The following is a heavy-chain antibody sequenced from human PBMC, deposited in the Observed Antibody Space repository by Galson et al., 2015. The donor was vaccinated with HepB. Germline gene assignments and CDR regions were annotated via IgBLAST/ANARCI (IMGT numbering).Heavy chain of an antibody. J-gene: IGHJ4*02. V-gene: IGHV3-66*01. CDR1: GFTVSSNY. Sequence: SLRLSCAASGFTVSSNYMSWVRQAPGKGLEWVSVIYSGGSTYYADSVKGRFTISRDNSKNTLYLQMNSLRAEDTAVYYCARTDTAMLKNFDYWGQGTLVTVSS. CDR2: IYSGGST. CDR3: ARTDTAMLKNFDY. D-gene: IGHD5-18*01.